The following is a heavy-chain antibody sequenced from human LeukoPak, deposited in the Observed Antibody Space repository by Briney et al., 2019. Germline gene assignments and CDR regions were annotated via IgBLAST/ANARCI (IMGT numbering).Heavy chain of an antibody. Sequence: SETLSLTCTVSGGSISSYYWSWIRQPPGKGLEWIGYIHTSGSTNYNPSLKSRVTISVDTSKNQFSLKLSSVTAADTAVYYCARHRWSGSSFRFLYYYYYMDVWGKGTTVTVSS. J-gene: IGHJ6*03. D-gene: IGHD6-6*01. V-gene: IGHV4-4*09. CDR1: GGSISSYY. CDR2: IHTSGST. CDR3: ARHRWSGSSFRFLYYYYYMDV.